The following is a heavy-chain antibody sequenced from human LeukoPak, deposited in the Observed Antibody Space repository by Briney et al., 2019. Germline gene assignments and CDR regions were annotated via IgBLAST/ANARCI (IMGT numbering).Heavy chain of an antibody. CDR1: GFTFSSQW. V-gene: IGHV3-7*01. D-gene: IGHD6-19*01. CDR3: ARGGAGHSSGWYASYY. Sequence: GGSLRLSCAASGFTFSSQWMSWVRQAPGKGLEWVANIKEDGSEKSYVDSVKGRFTISRDNAKNSLYLQMNSLRAEDTAVYYCARGGAGHSSGWYASYYWGQGTLVTVSS. CDR2: IKEDGSEK. J-gene: IGHJ4*02.